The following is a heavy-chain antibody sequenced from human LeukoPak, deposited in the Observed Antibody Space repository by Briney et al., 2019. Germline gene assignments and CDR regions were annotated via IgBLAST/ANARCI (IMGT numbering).Heavy chain of an antibody. CDR1: GFTFSSCG. Sequence: GGSLRLSCAASGFTFSSCGMHWVRQAPGKELEWVTFIRSDGSIKYYADSVKGRFTISRDNSKNTLYLQMSSLRPEDTAVYYCAKDLPAAYFDYWGQGTLVTVSS. CDR2: IRSDGSIK. D-gene: IGHD2-2*01. J-gene: IGHJ4*02. V-gene: IGHV3-30*02. CDR3: AKDLPAAYFDY.